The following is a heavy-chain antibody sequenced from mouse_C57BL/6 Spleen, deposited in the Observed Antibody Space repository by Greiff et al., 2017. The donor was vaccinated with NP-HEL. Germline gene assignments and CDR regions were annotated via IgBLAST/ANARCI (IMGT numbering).Heavy chain of an antibody. D-gene: IGHD1-1*01. V-gene: IGHV1-80*01. Sequence: QVQLQQSGAELVKPGASVKISCKASGYAFSSYWMNWVKQRPGKGLEWIGQIYPGDGDTNYNGKYKGKATLTADKSSSTAYMKLSSLTSEDSAVYFCASSSGSSYSFDYWGQGTTLTVSS. CDR1: GYAFSSYW. CDR2: IYPGDGDT. J-gene: IGHJ2*01. CDR3: ASSSGSSYSFDY.